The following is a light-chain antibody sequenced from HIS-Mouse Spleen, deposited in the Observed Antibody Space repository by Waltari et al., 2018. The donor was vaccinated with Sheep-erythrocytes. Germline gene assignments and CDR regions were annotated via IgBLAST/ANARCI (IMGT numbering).Light chain of an antibody. V-gene: IGLV2-23*01. CDR2: EGS. J-gene: IGLJ3*02. Sequence: QSALTQPASVSGSPGQSITISCTGTSRDVGSYNLVPWYQQHPGKAPKLMIYEGSKRPSGVSNRFSGSKSGNTASLTISGLQAEDEADYYCCSYAGSSPWVFGGGTKLTVL. CDR3: CSYAGSSPWV. CDR1: SRDVGSYNL.